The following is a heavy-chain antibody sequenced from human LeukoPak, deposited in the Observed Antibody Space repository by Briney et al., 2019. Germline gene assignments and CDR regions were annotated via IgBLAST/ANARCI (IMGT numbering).Heavy chain of an antibody. J-gene: IGHJ4*02. CDR2: IYSGGST. CDR1: GFTFSSNY. V-gene: IGHV3-53*04. CDR3: ARWGAYSGYDYDY. Sequence: GGSLRLSCAASGFTFSSNYMSWVRQAPGKGLEWVSVIYSGGSTYYADSVKGRFTISRHNSKNTLYLQMNSLRAEDTAVYYCARWGAYSGYDYDYWGQGTLVTVSS. D-gene: IGHD5-12*01.